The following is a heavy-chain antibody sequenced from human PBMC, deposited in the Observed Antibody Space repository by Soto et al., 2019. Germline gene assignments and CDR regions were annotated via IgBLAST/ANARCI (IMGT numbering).Heavy chain of an antibody. D-gene: IGHD6-19*01. CDR1: GYRFSTYW. CDR3: ARHLGVTVAGSRWYFDL. Sequence: PGESLKISCQGSGYRFSTYWIGWVRQMPGKGLEWIGIIYPGDSETRYNPSFQGQVTISADKSNSTAYLQWSTLKASDTAIYYCARHLGVTVAGSRWYFDLWGRGTLVTVSP. J-gene: IGHJ2*01. CDR2: IYPGDSET. V-gene: IGHV5-51*01.